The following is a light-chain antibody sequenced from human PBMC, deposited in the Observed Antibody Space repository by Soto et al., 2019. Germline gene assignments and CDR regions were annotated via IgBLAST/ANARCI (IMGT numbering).Light chain of an antibody. CDR1: ERISPW. CDR2: AAS. Sequence: DIQMTQSPSSVSASVGDRVIITCRASERISPWLAWYQQKPGIAPKLLIYAASILQPGVPSRFSGSGSGTDFTLTITHLQPEDFATRFRRQVNRFPRTFGRGTKVEIK. V-gene: IGKV1-12*01. J-gene: IGKJ1*01. CDR3: RQVNRFPRT.